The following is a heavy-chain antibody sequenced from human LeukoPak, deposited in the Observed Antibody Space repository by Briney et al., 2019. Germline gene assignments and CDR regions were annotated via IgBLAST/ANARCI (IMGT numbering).Heavy chain of an antibody. Sequence: PGGSLRLSCAASGFTFSSYAMSWVRQAPGKGLKWVAVISHDGSNQYYADSVKGRFTISRDNSKNTFYLQINSLRPEDTAVYYCARQPCSGGTCYFDYRGQGTLVTVSS. J-gene: IGHJ4*02. CDR3: ARQPCSGGTCYFDY. CDR2: ISHDGSNQ. CDR1: GFTFSSYA. D-gene: IGHD2-15*01. V-gene: IGHV3-30*03.